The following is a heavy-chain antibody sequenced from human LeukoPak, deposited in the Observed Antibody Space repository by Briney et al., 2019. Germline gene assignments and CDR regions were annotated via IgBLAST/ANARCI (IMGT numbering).Heavy chain of an antibody. D-gene: IGHD4-23*01. CDR2: ISYDGSNK. V-gene: IGHV3-30*01. CDR3: ARGGGNYVFDY. CDR1: GFTFSSYA. Sequence: GGSLRLSCEASGFTFSSYAMHWVRQAPGKGLEWVAVISYDGSNKYYADSVKGRFTISRDNSKNTLYLQMNSLRAEDTAVYYCARGGGNYVFDYWGQGTLVTVSS. J-gene: IGHJ4*02.